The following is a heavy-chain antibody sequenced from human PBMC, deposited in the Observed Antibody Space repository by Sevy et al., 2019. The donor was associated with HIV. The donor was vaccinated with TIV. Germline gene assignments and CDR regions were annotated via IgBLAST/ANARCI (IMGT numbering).Heavy chain of an antibody. V-gene: IGHV3-15*01. D-gene: IGHD6-13*01. J-gene: IGHJ4*02. CDR3: TTASWSQEDYYNY. CDR1: GFTFSNAW. Sequence: GGSLGLSGAASGFTFSNAWMSGVRRAPGKGRGWVGRIKGKIYDGTIDYVAPVKGRFSISRDDSKNTLYLQMNSLKTEDTAVYYCTTASWSQEDYYNYWGQGTLVTVSS. CDR2: IKGKIYDGTI.